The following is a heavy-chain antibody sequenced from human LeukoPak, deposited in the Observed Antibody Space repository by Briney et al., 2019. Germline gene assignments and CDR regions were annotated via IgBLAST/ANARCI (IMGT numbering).Heavy chain of an antibody. D-gene: IGHD4-17*01. CDR1: GGSISSGGYY. J-gene: IGHJ3*02. CDR2: MYYRGST. V-gene: IGHV4-31*03. Sequence: SETLSLTCCVSGGSISSGGYYGSWIRQHPGKGLEWIGYMYYRGSTYYNPSLKSRVTASIDTSKNQFSLKLSSVTAADTAVYYCARGFEHFGDYAGLVAFDIWGQGTMVTVSS. CDR3: ARGFEHFGDYAGLVAFDI.